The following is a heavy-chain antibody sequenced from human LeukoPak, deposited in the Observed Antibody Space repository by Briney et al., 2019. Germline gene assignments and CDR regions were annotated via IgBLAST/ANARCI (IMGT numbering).Heavy chain of an antibody. CDR3: ARGRGTTMVRGVITNYFDL. D-gene: IGHD3-10*01. J-gene: IGHJ2*01. CDR1: GYTFTAHY. Sequence: GASVKVSCRASGYTFTAHYIHWVRQAPGQGLEWMGWIDPNSGGTNYAQKFLGSVTMTGDTSINTAFMELSRLRSDDTAIYYCARGRGTTMVRGVITNYFDLGGRGSLVTVSA. V-gene: IGHV1-2*02. CDR2: IDPNSGGT.